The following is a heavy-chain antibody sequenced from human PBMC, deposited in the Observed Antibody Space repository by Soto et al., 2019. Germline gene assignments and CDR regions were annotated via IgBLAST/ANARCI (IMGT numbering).Heavy chain of an antibody. D-gene: IGHD2-15*01. CDR1: GYTFTSYG. J-gene: IGHJ6*02. CDR3: ARFSGGSYNTYIIYYGLDV. CDR2: ISAYNGKT. V-gene: IGHV1-18*04. Sequence: ASLLVSCKASGYTFTSYGIICVRPAPGQGLDGMGQISAYNGKTKYAQDLKGRVTMTRDTSTSTDKMALRSRRSECTAMEYCARFSGGSYNTYIIYYGLDVGGQG.